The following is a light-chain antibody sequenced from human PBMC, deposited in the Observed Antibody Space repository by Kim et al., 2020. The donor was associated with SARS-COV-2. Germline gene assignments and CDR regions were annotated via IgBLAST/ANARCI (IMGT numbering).Light chain of an antibody. J-gene: IGKJ2*01. CDR2: DSS. Sequence: DIQMTQSPSSLSASVGDRVTITCQASQDIDNYLNWYQQKPGKAPKLLIYDSSNLETGVPSRFSGSGSGTHFTFTISSLQPDDFATYYCQHYNGLPYTFGQGTKLEI. V-gene: IGKV1-33*01. CDR1: QDIDNY. CDR3: QHYNGLPYT.